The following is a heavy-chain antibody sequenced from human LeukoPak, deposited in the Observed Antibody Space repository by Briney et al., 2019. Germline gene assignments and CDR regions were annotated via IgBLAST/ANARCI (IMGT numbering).Heavy chain of an antibody. V-gene: IGHV3-7*01. Sequence: GGSLRLSCAASGFTFSSYWMSWVRKAPGKGLEWVANIKQDGSEKYYVDSGKGRFTIARDNAKNSLYLQMNSLRAEDTAVYYCASQLRITMVRGVKSEYFQHWGQGTLVTVSS. CDR1: GFTFSSYW. J-gene: IGHJ1*01. CDR3: ASQLRITMVRGVKSEYFQH. CDR2: IKQDGSEK. D-gene: IGHD3-10*01.